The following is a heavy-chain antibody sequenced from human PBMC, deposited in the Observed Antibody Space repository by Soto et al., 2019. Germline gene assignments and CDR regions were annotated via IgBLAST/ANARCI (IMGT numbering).Heavy chain of an antibody. CDR2: INYGGIS. V-gene: IGHV4-39*01. CDR1: GDSISDRNYY. CDR3: AIFPRIAAAGYFXY. D-gene: IGHD6-13*01. Sequence: SETLSLTCTVSGDSISDRNYYWGWIRQPPGKGLEWIANINYGGISYYNPSLRSRVAISVDTSKNQFSLKLSSVTAADTAVYYCAIFPRIAAAGYFXYWGQGTLVTVSS. J-gene: IGHJ4*02.